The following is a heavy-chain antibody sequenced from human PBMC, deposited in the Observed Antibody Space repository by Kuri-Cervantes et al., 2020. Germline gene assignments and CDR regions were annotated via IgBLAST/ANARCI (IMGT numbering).Heavy chain of an antibody. J-gene: IGHJ6*02. D-gene: IGHD2-15*01. CDR1: GFTFDAYG. V-gene: IGHV3-30*18. CDR3: AKEGADCSGGSCYSYYYYYYGMDV. Sequence: GESLKISCAASGFTFDAYGMSWVRQAPGKGLEWVAVISYDGSNKYYADSVKGRFTISRDNSKNTLYLQMNSLRAEDTAVYYCAKEGADCSGGSCYSYYYYYYGMDVWGQGTTVTVSS. CDR2: ISYDGSNK.